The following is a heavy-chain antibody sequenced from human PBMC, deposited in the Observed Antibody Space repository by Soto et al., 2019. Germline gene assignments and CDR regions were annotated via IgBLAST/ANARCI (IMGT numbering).Heavy chain of an antibody. Sequence: TSETLSLTCNVSSAPISEYSWSWVRQSPGKGLEWIGNYFAGGRTMYNPSLKSWVTISVDASKNLFSLELSSVTAADTSVYHCARGGSMIRGRNFFDAWGQGVPVTSPQ. D-gene: IGHD3-10*01. CDR2: YFAGGRT. J-gene: IGHJ4*02. CDR1: SAPISEYS. V-gene: IGHV4-59*12. CDR3: ARGGSMIRGRNFFDA.